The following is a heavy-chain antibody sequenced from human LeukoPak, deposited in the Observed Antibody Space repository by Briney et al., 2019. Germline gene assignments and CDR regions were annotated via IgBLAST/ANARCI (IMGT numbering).Heavy chain of an antibody. V-gene: IGHV3-48*02. J-gene: IGHJ3*02. CDR1: GFTFSCYS. CDR3: PRVSSYPFDI. D-gene: IGHD2-21*01. Sequence: GGSLRLSCVFCGFTFSCYSMIGVRQPPGEGREWVSYISRSSSIIHYADVVKGRFTISRNNAKNSLYLQMNRLREEDTAVYYCPRVSSYPFDIWGQGTMVTVS. CDR2: ISRSSSII.